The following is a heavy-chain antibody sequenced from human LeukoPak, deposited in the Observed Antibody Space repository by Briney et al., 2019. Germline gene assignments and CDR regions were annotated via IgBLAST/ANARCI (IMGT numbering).Heavy chain of an antibody. CDR3: ARNLIPEQLVLNF. CDR2: IYYSGST. J-gene: IGHJ4*02. Sequence: PSETLSLTCTVSGGSISSYYWSWIRQPPGKGLEWIGYIYYSGSTNYNPSLKSRVTISVDTSKNQFSLNLRSVTPEDTAVYYCARNLIPEQLVLNFWGQGTLVTVSS. CDR1: GGSISSYY. D-gene: IGHD6-13*01. V-gene: IGHV4-59*01.